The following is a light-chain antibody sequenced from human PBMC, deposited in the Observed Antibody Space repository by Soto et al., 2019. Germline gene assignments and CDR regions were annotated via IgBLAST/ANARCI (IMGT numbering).Light chain of an antibody. CDR2: DAS. CDR3: HQRSNWPPLS. J-gene: IGKJ4*01. V-gene: IGKV3-11*01. CDR1: QSVGGY. Sequence: EIVLTQSPATLSLSPGERATLSCRASQSVGGYLDWYQQKPGQAPRLLIYDASNRASGIPTRFSGGGSGTACTLTSSSLEPADLAVYDCHQRSNWPPLSFGGGTKVEIK.